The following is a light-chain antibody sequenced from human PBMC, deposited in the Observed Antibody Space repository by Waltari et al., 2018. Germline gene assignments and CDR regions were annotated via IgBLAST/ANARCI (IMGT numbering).Light chain of an antibody. CDR2: GAS. V-gene: IGKV3-20*01. Sequence: EIVLTQSPGTLSLSPGERATLSCRASQSVSSSYLAWYQQKPGQAPRLLIYGASSRATGISDMFSGSGSGTDFTLTISRLETEDVAVYYCQQYGSSPNMYTFGQGTKLEIK. J-gene: IGKJ2*01. CDR3: QQYGSSPNMYT. CDR1: QSVSSSY.